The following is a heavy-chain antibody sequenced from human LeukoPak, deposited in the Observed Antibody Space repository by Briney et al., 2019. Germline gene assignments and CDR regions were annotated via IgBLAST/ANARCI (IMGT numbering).Heavy chain of an antibody. D-gene: IGHD3-22*01. J-gene: IGHJ4*02. CDR2: ISAYNGNT. CDR3: ARESEASYYDSSGHLYYFGY. CDR1: GYTFTSYD. Sequence: GASVKVSCKASGYTFTSYDISWVRQAPGQGLEWMGWISAYNGNTNYAQKLQGRVTMTTDTSTSTAYMELRSLRSDDTAVYYCARESEASYYDSSGHLYYFGYWGQGTLVTVSS. V-gene: IGHV1-18*01.